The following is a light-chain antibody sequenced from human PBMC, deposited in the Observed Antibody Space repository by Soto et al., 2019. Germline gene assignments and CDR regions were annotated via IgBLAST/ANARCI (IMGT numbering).Light chain of an antibody. CDR3: QQYNGSST. CDR1: RTISSW. J-gene: IGKJ2*01. V-gene: IGKV1-5*01. CDR2: DGS. Sequence: DIQMTQSPSTLSASVGDRVTITCRASRTISSWLAWYQQRPGKAPKLLIYDGSNLETGVPSRFSGSRSGTEFTLTISSLQPDDAATYYCQQYNGSSTFAQGTYVDIK.